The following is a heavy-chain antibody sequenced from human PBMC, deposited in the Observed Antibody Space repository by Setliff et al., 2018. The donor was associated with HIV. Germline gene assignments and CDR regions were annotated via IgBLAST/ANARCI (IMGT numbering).Heavy chain of an antibody. J-gene: IGHJ6*03. Sequence: PSETLSLTCTVSGGSISGGSYYWTWVRQPAGKGLEWIGHIFTSGTTNHNPSLKSRVTISVNMSKNQLSLKLNSVTAADTAVYYCARVSAEYSSSRSYYDYYMDVWGKGTTVTVSS. V-gene: IGHV4-61*09. CDR3: ARVSAEYSSSRSYYDYYMDV. CDR1: GGSISGGSYY. CDR2: IFTSGTT. D-gene: IGHD6-6*01.